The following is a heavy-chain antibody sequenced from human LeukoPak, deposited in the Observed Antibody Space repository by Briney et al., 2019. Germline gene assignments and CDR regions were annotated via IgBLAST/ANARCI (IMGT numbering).Heavy chain of an antibody. V-gene: IGHV3-74*01. D-gene: IGHD6-13*01. Sequence: GGSLRLSCAASGFSFSTYWMHWVRQAPGKGLVWVSRISSDGSSTTYADSVQGRFTISRDNAKNTLYLQMNSLRAEDTAVYYCAKGGSSWTWVDYWGQGTLVTVSS. J-gene: IGHJ4*02. CDR2: ISSDGSST. CDR1: GFSFSTYW. CDR3: AKGGSSWTWVDY.